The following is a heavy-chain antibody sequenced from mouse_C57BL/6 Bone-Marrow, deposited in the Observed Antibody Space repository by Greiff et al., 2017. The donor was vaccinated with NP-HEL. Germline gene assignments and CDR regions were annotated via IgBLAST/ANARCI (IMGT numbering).Heavy chain of an antibody. D-gene: IGHD2-4*01. CDR2: ISYSGST. Sequence: EVKLMESGPGMVKPSQSLSLTCTVTGYSITSGYDWHWIRHFPGNKLEWMGYISYSGSTNYNPSLKSRISITHDTSKNHFFLKLNSVTTEDTATYYCARRGTYDYGRPYAMDYWGQGTSVTVSS. CDR1: GYSITSGYD. CDR3: ARRGTYDYGRPYAMDY. V-gene: IGHV3-1*01. J-gene: IGHJ4*01.